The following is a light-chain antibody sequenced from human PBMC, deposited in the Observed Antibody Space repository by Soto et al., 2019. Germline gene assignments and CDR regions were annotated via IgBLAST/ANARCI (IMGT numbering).Light chain of an antibody. CDR2: EVN. CDR3: SSYAGSSNV. J-gene: IGLJ1*01. CDR1: SSDVGGYNY. Sequence: QSALTQPPSASGSPGQSVAISFTGTSSDVGGYNYVSWYQQHAVKAPKLMIYEVNKRPSGVPDRFSGSKSGNTASLTVSGLQAEDEADYYCSSYAGSSNVFGTGTKLTVL. V-gene: IGLV2-8*01.